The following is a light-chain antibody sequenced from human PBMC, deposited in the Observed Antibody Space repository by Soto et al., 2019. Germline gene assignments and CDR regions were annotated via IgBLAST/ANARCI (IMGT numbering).Light chain of an antibody. Sequence: QSALTQPASVSGSPGQSITISCTGASSDVGGYNYVSWYQHHPGKAPKLMIYEVSNRPSGVSDRFSGSKSGIAASLTISGLLAEGEAGCCCGSYSSRNCLYVVFGGGTKVTVL. V-gene: IGLV2-14*01. CDR3: GSYSSRNCLYVV. CDR1: SSDVGGYNY. CDR2: EVS. J-gene: IGLJ2*01.